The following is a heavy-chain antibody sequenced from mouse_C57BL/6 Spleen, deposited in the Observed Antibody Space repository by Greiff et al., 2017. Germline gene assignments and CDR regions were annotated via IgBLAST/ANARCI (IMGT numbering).Heavy chain of an antibody. V-gene: IGHV6-6*01. CDR3: TRYYGSSCPFDY. J-gene: IGHJ2*01. CDR2: IRNKANNHAT. CDR1: GFTFSDSW. Sequence: EVHLVESGGGLVQPGGSMKLSCAASGFTFSDSWMDWVRQSPEKGLEWVAEIRNKANNHATYYAESVKGGFTISRDDSKSSVYLQMNSVRAEDTGSYYCTRYYGSSCPFDYWGQGTTLTVSS. D-gene: IGHD1-1*01.